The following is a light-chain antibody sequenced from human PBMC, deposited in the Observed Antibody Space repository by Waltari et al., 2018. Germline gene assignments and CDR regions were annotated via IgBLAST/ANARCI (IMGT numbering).Light chain of an antibody. Sequence: DIVLTQSPAILSLSPGERASLSYRASQSVTNYLAWYQQKPGQAPRLLIYDTSNRATGIPARFSGSGFGTDFTLTISSLEPEDFAIYYCQQRRDWPLTFGGGTKVEIK. V-gene: IGKV3-11*01. CDR1: QSVTNY. CDR2: DTS. CDR3: QQRRDWPLT. J-gene: IGKJ4*01.